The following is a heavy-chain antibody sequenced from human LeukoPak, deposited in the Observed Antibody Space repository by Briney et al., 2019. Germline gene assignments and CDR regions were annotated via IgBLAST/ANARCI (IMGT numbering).Heavy chain of an antibody. CDR2: IYYSGST. CDR1: GGSFSGYY. D-gene: IGHD3-3*01. V-gene: IGHV4-59*01. CDR3: AGQSHRYDFWSQYYFDY. Sequence: SQTLSLTCAVYGGSFSGYYWSWIRQPPGKGLEWIGYIYYSGSTNYNPSLKSRVTISVDTSKNQFSLKLSSVTAADTAVYYCAGQSHRYDFWSQYYFDYWGQGTLVTVSS. J-gene: IGHJ4*02.